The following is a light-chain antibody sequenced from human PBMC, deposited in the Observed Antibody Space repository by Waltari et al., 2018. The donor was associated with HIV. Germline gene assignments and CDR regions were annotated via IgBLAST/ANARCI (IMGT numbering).Light chain of an antibody. CDR2: GAS. J-gene: IGKJ1*01. CDR3: LQHNNYPRT. V-gene: IGKV1-17*01. CDR1: QGIRNN. Sequence: DIQMTQSPSSLSASVGDRVTITCRASQGIRNNLGWFQQKTVKAPQRLIFGASSLHAGVPSRFSGSGSGAEFTLTNSSLQPEDFATYYCLQHNNYPRTFGRGTKVEIK.